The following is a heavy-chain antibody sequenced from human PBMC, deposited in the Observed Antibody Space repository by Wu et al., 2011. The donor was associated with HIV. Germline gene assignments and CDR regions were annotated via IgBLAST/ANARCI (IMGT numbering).Heavy chain of an antibody. CDR2: IVPVLGGS. V-gene: IGHV1-69*11. CDR3: ARDISFALVSDVEAQADFDF. CDR1: GGTLRKYA. Sequence: QAQLVQSGAEVREPGSSVKVSCKASGGTLRKYAFSWVRQAPGQGLEWMGGIVPVLGGSNYARKFQGRVTITADESRTTVHMELRSLRSDDSAVFYCARDISFALVSDVEAQADFDFWGQGTLVTVSS. J-gene: IGHJ4*02. D-gene: IGHD3-16*02.